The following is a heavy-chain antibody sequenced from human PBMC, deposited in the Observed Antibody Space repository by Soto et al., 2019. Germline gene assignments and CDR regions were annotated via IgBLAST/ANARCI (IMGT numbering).Heavy chain of an antibody. CDR3: AKDDDTSSHFSLLDF. D-gene: IGHD3-22*01. J-gene: IGHJ4*02. Sequence: QVQLVESGGGVVQPGTSLRLSCAASGFTFSHYGIHWVRQAPGKGLEWVALTWSGGRGENYADSVRGRFTVSRDNSKTTVYLQMNSLRVEDTAVYYCAKDDDTSSHFSLLDFRGQGTLVTFAS. CDR1: GFTFSHYG. CDR2: TWSGGRGE. V-gene: IGHV3-33*06.